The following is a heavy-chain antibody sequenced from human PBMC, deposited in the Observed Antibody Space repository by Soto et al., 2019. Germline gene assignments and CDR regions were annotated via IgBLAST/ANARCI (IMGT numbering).Heavy chain of an antibody. Sequence: SIWSVRQAPRQGLEWMGRIIPILGIANYAQKFQGRVTITADKSTSTAYMELSSLRSEDTAVYFCAGPNPQRGSGSLFEYWGQGALVIGSS. CDR1: S. V-gene: IGHV1-69*02. CDR3: AGPNPQRGSGSLFEY. J-gene: IGHJ4*02. CDR2: IIPILGIA. D-gene: IGHD2-8*01.